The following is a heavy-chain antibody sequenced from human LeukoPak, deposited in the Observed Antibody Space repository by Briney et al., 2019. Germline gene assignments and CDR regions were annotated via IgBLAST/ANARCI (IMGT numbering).Heavy chain of an antibody. V-gene: IGHV3-30*02. CDR2: IRYDGSNK. CDR3: AKGTPLGCSTTSCYPYYYYYYMDV. Sequence: GGSLRLSCAASGFTFSSYSMNWVRQAPGKGLEWVAFIRYDGSNKYYADSVKGRFTISRDNSKSTLYLQMNSLRAEDTAVYYCAKGTPLGCSTTSCYPYYYYYYMDVWDKGTTVTVSS. D-gene: IGHD2-2*01. CDR1: GFTFSSYS. J-gene: IGHJ6*03.